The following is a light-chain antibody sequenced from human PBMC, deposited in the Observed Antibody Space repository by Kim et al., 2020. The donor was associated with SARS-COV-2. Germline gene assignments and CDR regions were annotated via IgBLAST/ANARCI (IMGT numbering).Light chain of an antibody. CDR2: EVS. V-gene: IGLV2-23*02. CDR1: SSDVGTYDL. Sequence: QSALTQPASVSGSPGQSITISCTGTSSDVGTYDLVSWYQHSGKVPKVMIYEVSKRPSGVSNRFSGSKSGNTASLTISGLQAEDEADYYCCSYVRDNIYVFGTGTKVTVL. J-gene: IGLJ1*01. CDR3: CSYVRDNIYV.